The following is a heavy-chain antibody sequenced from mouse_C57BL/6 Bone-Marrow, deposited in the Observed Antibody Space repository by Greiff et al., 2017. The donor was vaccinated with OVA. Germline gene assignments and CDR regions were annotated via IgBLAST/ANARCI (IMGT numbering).Heavy chain of an antibody. Sequence: VQLQQPGAELVKPGASVKLSCKASGYTFTSYWMQWVKQRPGQGLEWIGEIDPSDSYTNYNQKFKGKATLTVDTSSSTAYMQLSSLTSEDSAVYYCARPLLLRPFDYWGQGTTLTVSS. V-gene: IGHV1-50*01. CDR2: IDPSDSYT. CDR3: ARPLLLRPFDY. J-gene: IGHJ2*01. D-gene: IGHD1-1*01. CDR1: GYTFTSYW.